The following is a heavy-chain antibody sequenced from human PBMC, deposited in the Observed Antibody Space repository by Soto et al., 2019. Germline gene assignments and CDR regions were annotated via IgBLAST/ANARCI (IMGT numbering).Heavy chain of an antibody. D-gene: IGHD5-12*01. J-gene: IGHJ3*02. CDR1: GYTFTSYG. CDR2: ISAYNGNT. Sequence: ASVKVSCKASGYTFTSYGISWVRQAPGQGLEWMGWISAYNGNTNYAQKLQGRVIMTTDTSTSTAYMELRSLRSDDTAVYYCARVYSGQNYDAFDIWGQGTMVTVSS. CDR3: ARVYSGQNYDAFDI. V-gene: IGHV1-18*01.